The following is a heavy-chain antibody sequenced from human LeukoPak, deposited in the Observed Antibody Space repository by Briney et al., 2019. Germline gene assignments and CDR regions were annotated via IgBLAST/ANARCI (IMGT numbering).Heavy chain of an antibody. CDR1: GGSISSYY. CDR3: ARGRYSSSP. V-gene: IGHV4-59*01. J-gene: IGHJ5*02. D-gene: IGHD6-6*01. Sequence: SENLSLTCTVSGGSISSYYWSWIRLPPGKGLEWIGCIDDSESTSYNPSLKSRLTMSVDTSKNQFSLKLISVTAADTAMYYCARGRYSSSPWGQGTLVTVSS. CDR2: IDDSEST.